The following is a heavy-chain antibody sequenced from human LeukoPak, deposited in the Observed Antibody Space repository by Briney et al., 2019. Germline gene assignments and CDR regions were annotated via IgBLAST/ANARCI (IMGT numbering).Heavy chain of an antibody. J-gene: IGHJ4*02. CDR1: GFTFSSYE. CDR2: ISSSGSTI. V-gene: IGHV3-48*03. Sequence: GGSLRLSCAASGFTFSSYEMNWVRQAPGKGLEWVSYISSSGSTIYYADSVKGRFTISRDNAKNSLYLQMNSLRAEDTAVYYCARWRISLDYWGQGTLVTVSS. D-gene: IGHD2/OR15-2a*01. CDR3: ARWRISLDY.